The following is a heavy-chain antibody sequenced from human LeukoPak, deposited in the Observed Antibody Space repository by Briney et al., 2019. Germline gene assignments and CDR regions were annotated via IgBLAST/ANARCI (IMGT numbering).Heavy chain of an antibody. CDR3: ARDEDGAGY. CDR1: GGSFSTYY. D-gene: IGHD5-24*01. V-gene: IGHV4-34*01. Sequence: SETLSLTCAVYGGSFSTYYWNWLRQPPGKGLEWIGEINHSGSTNYNPSLKSRATISVDTSKNQFSLKLSSVTAADTAVYYCARDEDGAGYWGQGTLVTVSS. J-gene: IGHJ4*02. CDR2: INHSGST.